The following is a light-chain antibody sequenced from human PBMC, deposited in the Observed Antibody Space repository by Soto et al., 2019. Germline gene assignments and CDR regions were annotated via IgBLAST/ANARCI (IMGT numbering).Light chain of an antibody. J-gene: IGLJ2*01. Sequence: QSALTQPASVSGSPGQSITISCTGTSSDVGSYNLVSWYQQHPGKAPKLMIYEGSKRPSGVSNRFSGSKSGNTPSLTVSGLQAEDEADYYCCSYAASSTSLVVFGRGTKLTVL. V-gene: IGLV2-23*01. CDR3: CSYAASSTSLVV. CDR1: SSDVGSYNL. CDR2: EGS.